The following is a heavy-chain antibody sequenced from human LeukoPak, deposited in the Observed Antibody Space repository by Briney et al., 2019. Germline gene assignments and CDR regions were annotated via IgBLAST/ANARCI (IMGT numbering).Heavy chain of an antibody. Sequence: PGGSLRLSCAVSGFKFSSYWMNWVRQVPGKGLMWVAHINTNGDSANYADSVKGRFTISRDNSKNTLYLQMNSLRAEDTAVYYCARVVGEAFDIWGQGTMVTVSS. CDR2: INTNGDSA. V-gene: IGHV3-74*01. J-gene: IGHJ3*02. CDR1: GFKFSSYW. D-gene: IGHD3-10*01. CDR3: ARVVGEAFDI.